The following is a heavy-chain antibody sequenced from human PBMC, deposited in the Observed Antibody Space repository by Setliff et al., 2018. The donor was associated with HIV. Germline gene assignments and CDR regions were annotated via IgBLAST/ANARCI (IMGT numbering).Heavy chain of an antibody. Sequence: LSLTCTVSGGSISSGSYYWSWIRQPAGKGLEWVSTISGSGGGDTTYYADSVKGRFTISRDNSKNTLFLQMNSLRAEDTAVYYCARVMIGYSGYDAFDYWGQGTLVTVSS. CDR3: ARVMIGYSGYDAFDY. D-gene: IGHD5-12*01. CDR2: ISGSGGGDTT. V-gene: IGHV3-11*01. J-gene: IGHJ4*02. CDR1: GGSISSGSYY.